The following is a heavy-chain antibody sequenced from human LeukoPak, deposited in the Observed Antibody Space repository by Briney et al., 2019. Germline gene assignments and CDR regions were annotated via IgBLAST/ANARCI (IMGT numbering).Heavy chain of an antibody. Sequence: GGSLRLSCAASGFTFSSYEMNWVRQAPGKGLVWVSRINSDGSSTSYADSVKGRFTISRDNAKNTLYLQMNSLRAEDTAVYYCARWEYGSGSPGDYWGQGTLVTVSS. CDR2: INSDGSST. CDR3: ARWEYGSGSPGDY. V-gene: IGHV3-74*01. D-gene: IGHD3-10*01. J-gene: IGHJ4*02. CDR1: GFTFSSYE.